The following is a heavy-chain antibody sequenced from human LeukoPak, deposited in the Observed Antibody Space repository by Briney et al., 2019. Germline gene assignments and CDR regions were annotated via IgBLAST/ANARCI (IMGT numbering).Heavy chain of an antibody. CDR2: ISGSGGST. CDR1: GFTFDDYA. Sequence: PGGSLRLSCAASGFTFDDYAMSWVRQAPGKGLEWVSAISGSGGSTYYADSVKGRFTISRDNSKNTLYLQMNSLRAEDTAVYYCARSRRSGHIVVVPGAFDIWGQGTMVTVSS. CDR3: ARSRRSGHIVVVPGAFDI. J-gene: IGHJ3*02. D-gene: IGHD2-15*01. V-gene: IGHV3-23*01.